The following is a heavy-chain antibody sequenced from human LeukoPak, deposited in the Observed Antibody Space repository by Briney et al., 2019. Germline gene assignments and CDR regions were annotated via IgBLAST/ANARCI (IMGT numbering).Heavy chain of an antibody. J-gene: IGHJ4*02. CDR3: ARAQGYSYGNTLDY. CDR1: GGSISSGGYS. V-gene: IGHV4-30-2*01. Sequence: SETLSLTCAASGGSISSGGYSWSWIRQPPGKGLEWIGYIYHSGSTYYNPSLKSRVTISVDRSKNQFSLKLSSVTAADTAVYYCARAQGYSYGNTLDYWGQGTLVTVSS. CDR2: IYHSGST. D-gene: IGHD5-18*01.